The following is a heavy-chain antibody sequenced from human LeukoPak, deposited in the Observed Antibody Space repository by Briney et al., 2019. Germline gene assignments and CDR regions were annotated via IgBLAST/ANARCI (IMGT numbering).Heavy chain of an antibody. V-gene: IGHV4-59*01. CDR1: GGSISSYY. CDR2: IYYSGST. Sequence: SETLSLTCTVSGGSISSYYWSWIRQPPGKGLEWIGYIYYSGSTNYNPSLKSRVTISVDTSKNQFSLKLSSVTAADTAVYYCARVPFGAYAFDIWGQGTMVTVSS. CDR3: ARVPFGAYAFDI. J-gene: IGHJ3*02. D-gene: IGHD3-3*01.